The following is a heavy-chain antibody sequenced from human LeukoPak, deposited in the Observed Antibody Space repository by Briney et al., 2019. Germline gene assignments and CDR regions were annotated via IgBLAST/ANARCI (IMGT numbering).Heavy chain of an antibody. CDR2: IYYSGST. CDR3: ARGFGWFDP. CDR1: GGSISSYY. J-gene: IGHJ5*02. D-gene: IGHD3-10*01. Sequence: SETLSLTCTVSGGSISSYYWSWIRQPPGKGLEWIGYIYYSGSTNYNPSLKSRVTISVDTSKNQFSLKLSSVTAADTAVYYCARGFGWFDPWGQGTLVTVSP. V-gene: IGHV4-59*01.